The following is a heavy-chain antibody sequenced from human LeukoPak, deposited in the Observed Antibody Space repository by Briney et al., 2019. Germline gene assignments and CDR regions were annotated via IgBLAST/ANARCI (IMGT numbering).Heavy chain of an antibody. CDR3: ARDRWTPNGYFDY. D-gene: IGHD2-15*01. J-gene: IGHJ4*02. CDR1: GFTFSSYR. V-gene: IGHV3-48*01. Sequence: GGSLRLSCAASGFTFSSYRMNWVRQAPGKGLEWVSYISSSSTTIYYADSVKGRFTISRDNSKNTLYLQMNSLRAEDTAVYYCARDRWTPNGYFDYWGQGTLVTVSS. CDR2: ISSSSTTI.